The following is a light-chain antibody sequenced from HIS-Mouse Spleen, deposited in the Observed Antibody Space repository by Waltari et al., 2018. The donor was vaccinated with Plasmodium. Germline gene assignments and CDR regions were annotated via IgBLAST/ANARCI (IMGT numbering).Light chain of an antibody. V-gene: IGKV1-39*01. J-gene: IGKJ1*01. Sequence: DIQMTQSPSSLSASVGDRVTITCRASQSISSYLNWYQQKPGKAPNLLIYASSSLQSGVPSRFSGSGSWTDFTLTISSLQPEDFATYYCQQNYNTWTFGQGTKVEIK. CDR2: ASS. CDR3: QQNYNTWT. CDR1: QSISSY.